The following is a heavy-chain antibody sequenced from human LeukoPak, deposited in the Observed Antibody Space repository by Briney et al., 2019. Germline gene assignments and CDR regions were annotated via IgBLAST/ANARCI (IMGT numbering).Heavy chain of an antibody. CDR3: ARGPKQWLVFFPTDAFDI. Sequence: SETLSLTCTVSGGSVSSHRYYWGWLRQPPGKGLEWIGSVYYSGSTYYDPSLKSRVVISVDTSKNQFSLKLTSVTAADTAVYYCARGPKQWLVFFPTDAFDIRGQGTMVTVSS. CDR1: GGSVSSHRYY. V-gene: IGHV4-39*01. J-gene: IGHJ3*02. D-gene: IGHD6-19*01. CDR2: VYYSGST.